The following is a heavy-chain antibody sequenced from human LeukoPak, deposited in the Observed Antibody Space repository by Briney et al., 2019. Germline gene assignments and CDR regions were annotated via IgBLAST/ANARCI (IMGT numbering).Heavy chain of an antibody. CDR2: INHSGST. D-gene: IGHD5-12*01. CDR1: GGSFSGYY. CDR3: ARGERGYLDY. Sequence: NPSETLSLTCAVYGGSFSGYYWSWIRQPPGKGLEWIGEINHSGSTNYNPSLKSRVTISVDTSKNQFSPKLSSVTAADTAVYYCARGERGYLDYWGQGTLVTVSS. V-gene: IGHV4-34*01. J-gene: IGHJ4*02.